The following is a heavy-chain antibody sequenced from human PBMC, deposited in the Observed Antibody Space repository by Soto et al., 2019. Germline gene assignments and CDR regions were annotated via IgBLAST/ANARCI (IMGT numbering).Heavy chain of an antibody. D-gene: IGHD3-22*01. Sequence: SETLSLTCTVSGGSISTGGYYWNWIRQHPGKGLEWIGYFYYSGSTYYNPSLKSRVTISVDTSKNQFSLKLSSVTAADTAVYYCARQASGYYYGWFEPWGQGTLVTVSS. CDR3: ARQASGYYYGWFEP. CDR2: FYYSGST. CDR1: GGSISTGGYY. V-gene: IGHV4-39*01. J-gene: IGHJ5*02.